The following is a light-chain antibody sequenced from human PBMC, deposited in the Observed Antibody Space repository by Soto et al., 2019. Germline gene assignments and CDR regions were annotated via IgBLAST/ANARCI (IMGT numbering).Light chain of an antibody. CDR1: QGISSY. J-gene: IGKJ4*01. Sequence: AIRMTQSPSSLSASTGDRVTITCRASQGISSYLAWYQQKPGKAPKLLIYAASTLQSGVPSRFSGSGSGTDFTLTISCLQSEDFATYYCQQRTSWPTFGGGTKVEIK. CDR2: AAS. V-gene: IGKV1-8*01. CDR3: QQRTSWPT.